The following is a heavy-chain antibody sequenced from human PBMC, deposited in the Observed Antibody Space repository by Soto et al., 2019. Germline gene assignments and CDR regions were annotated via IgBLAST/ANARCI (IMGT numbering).Heavy chain of an antibody. CDR3: ARDSGTRY. V-gene: IGHV4-59*01. Sequence: QVQLQESGPGLVKPSETLSLTCTVSGASINSYYWSWMRQPPGKGLEWIGYIYYSGNTNYNPSLKCRVTISVDTSNNQFSLRLSSVTAADTAVYYCARDSGTRYWGQGTLVTVSS. J-gene: IGHJ4*02. D-gene: IGHD1-26*01. CDR2: IYYSGNT. CDR1: GASINSYY.